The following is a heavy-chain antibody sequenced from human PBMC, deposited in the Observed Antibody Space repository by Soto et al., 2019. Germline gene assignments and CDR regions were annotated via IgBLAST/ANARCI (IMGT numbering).Heavy chain of an antibody. Sequence: QVQLVESGGGVVQPGRSLRLSCAASGFTFSSYGMHWVRQAPGKGLEWVAVIWYDGSNKYYADSVKGRFTTSRDNSKNTLNLKMNSLRAEDTAVYYCARDCAGYSSGWYQRGGFDYWGQGTLVTVSS. D-gene: IGHD6-19*01. CDR3: ARDCAGYSSGWYQRGGFDY. CDR1: GFTFSSYG. J-gene: IGHJ4*02. CDR2: IWYDGSNK. V-gene: IGHV3-33*01.